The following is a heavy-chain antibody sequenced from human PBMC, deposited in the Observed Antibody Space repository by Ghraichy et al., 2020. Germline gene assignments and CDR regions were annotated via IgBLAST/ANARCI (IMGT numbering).Heavy chain of an antibody. CDR2: ISSSSSTI. J-gene: IGHJ4*02. Sequence: GGSLRLSCAASGFTFSSYSMNWVRQAPGKGLEWVSYISSSSSTIYYADSVKGRFTISRDNAKNSLYLQMNSLRAEDTAVYYCARSIQQYGDFYFDYWGQGTLVTVSS. V-gene: IGHV3-48*04. CDR3: ARSIQQYGDFYFDY. CDR1: GFTFSSYS. D-gene: IGHD4-17*01.